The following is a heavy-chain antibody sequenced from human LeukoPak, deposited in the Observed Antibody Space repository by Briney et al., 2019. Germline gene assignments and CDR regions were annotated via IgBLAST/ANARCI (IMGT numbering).Heavy chain of an antibody. CDR1: GGSGSSGTYY. CDR2: IYYTGST. Sequence: SETLSLTCTVSGGSGSSGTYYWSWIRPPPGKGLEWIGYIYYTGSTNYNPSLKSRVTISLDTSKNQFSLKLSSVTAADTAVYYCARVLTTVTSNWFDPWGQGTLVIVSS. J-gene: IGHJ5*02. V-gene: IGHV4-61*01. D-gene: IGHD4-17*01. CDR3: ARVLTTVTSNWFDP.